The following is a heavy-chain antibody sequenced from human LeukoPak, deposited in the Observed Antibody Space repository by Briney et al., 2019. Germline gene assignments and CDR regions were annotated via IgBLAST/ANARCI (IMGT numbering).Heavy chain of an antibody. J-gene: IGHJ3*02. Sequence: PGGSLRLSCAASGFTFNNYGMHWVRQAPGKGLEWVAFIRYDGSNKYYADSVKGRFTISRDNSKNTLFLQMNSLRAEDTAIYYCAKDQAVVITSYDAFDIWGQGTMVTVSS. CDR2: IRYDGSNK. CDR1: GFTFNNYG. V-gene: IGHV3-30*02. D-gene: IGHD3-22*01. CDR3: AKDQAVVITSYDAFDI.